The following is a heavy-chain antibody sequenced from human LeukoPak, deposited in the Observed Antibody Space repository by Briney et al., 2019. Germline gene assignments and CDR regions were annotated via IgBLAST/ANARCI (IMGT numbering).Heavy chain of an antibody. D-gene: IGHD5-24*01. CDR1: GGSFSGYY. Sequence: SETLSLTCAVYGGSFSGYYWSWIRQPPGKGLEWIGEINHSGSTNYNPSLKGRVTISVDTSKNQFSLKLSSVTAADTAVYYCARLNGYNGKADYWGQGTLVTVSS. V-gene: IGHV4-34*01. CDR2: INHSGST. J-gene: IGHJ4*02. CDR3: ARLNGYNGKADY.